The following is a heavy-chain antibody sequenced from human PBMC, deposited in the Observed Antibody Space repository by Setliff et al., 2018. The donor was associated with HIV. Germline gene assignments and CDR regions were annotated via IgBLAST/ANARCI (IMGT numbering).Heavy chain of an antibody. Sequence: GASVKVSCKASGYTFSRFGITWVRQAPGQGLEWMGWISVYNGNRDYALNFQGRVTLTTDTSASTAYMELTSLRSDDTAVYYCARGGGLKPFGYQLDYWGQGTLVTVSS. CDR3: ARGGGLKPFGYQLDY. CDR1: GYTFSRFG. D-gene: IGHD2-2*01. J-gene: IGHJ4*02. CDR2: ISVYNGNR. V-gene: IGHV1-18*01.